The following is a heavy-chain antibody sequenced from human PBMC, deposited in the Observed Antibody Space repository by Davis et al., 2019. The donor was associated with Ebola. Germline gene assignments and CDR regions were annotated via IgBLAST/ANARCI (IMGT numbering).Heavy chain of an antibody. D-gene: IGHD6-13*01. CDR3: ARGWQQYDY. CDR2: ISYDGSNK. V-gene: IGHV3-30-3*01. Sequence: GESLKISCAASGFTFSNAWMSWVRQAPGKGLEWVAVISYDGSNKYYADSVKGRFTISRDNSKNTLYLQMNSLRAEDTAVYYCARGWQQYDYWGQGTLVTVSS. J-gene: IGHJ4*02. CDR1: GFTFSNAW.